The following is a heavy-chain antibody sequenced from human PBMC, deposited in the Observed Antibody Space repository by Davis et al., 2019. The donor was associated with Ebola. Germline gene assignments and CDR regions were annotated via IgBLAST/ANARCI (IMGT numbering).Heavy chain of an antibody. J-gene: IGHJ5*02. Sequence: GESLKISCKGSGYSFTSYWIGWVRQMPGKGLEWMGIIYPGDSDTSYSPSFQGQVTISADKSISTAYLQWSSLKAADTARYYCARRGSTMFNWFDPWGQGTLVTVSS. CDR2: IYPGDSDT. CDR1: GYSFTSYW. CDR3: ARRGSTMFNWFDP. V-gene: IGHV5-51*01. D-gene: IGHD3-10*01.